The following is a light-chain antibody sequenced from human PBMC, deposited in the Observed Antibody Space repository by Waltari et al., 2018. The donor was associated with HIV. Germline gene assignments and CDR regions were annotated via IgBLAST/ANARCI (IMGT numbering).Light chain of an antibody. CDR1: QSVLYNSNNKSY. J-gene: IGKJ1*01. CDR2: WAS. Sequence: DIVLTQSPDSLPVSLRERAVINCTSCQSVLYNSNNKSYLAWYQHKPGQPPKLLIYWASTRDSGVPDRFTGSGSETDFTLTISHLQAEDVAVYYCQQYYSTPTFGQGTKVEIK. CDR3: QQYYSTPT. V-gene: IGKV4-1*01.